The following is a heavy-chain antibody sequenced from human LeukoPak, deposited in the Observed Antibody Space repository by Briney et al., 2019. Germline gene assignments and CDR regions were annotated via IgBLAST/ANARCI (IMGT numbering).Heavy chain of an antibody. J-gene: IGHJ5*02. CDR2: INPNSGGT. CDR1: GYTFTGYY. V-gene: IGHV1-2*02. Sequence: ASVKVSCKASGYTFTGYYMHWVRQAPGQGLEGMGWINPNSGGTNYAQKFHGRVTMTRDTSISTAYMELSRLRSNDTAVYYCARDSDSSGWYWINWFDPWGQGTLVTVSS. CDR3: ARDSDSSGWYWINWFDP. D-gene: IGHD6-19*01.